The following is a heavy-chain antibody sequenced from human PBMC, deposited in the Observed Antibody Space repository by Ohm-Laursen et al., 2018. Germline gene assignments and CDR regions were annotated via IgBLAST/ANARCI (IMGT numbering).Heavy chain of an antibody. CDR2: VIPILGVT. J-gene: IGHJ4*02. CDR1: GGTF. CDR3: ARSYYYDSSGSLD. D-gene: IGHD3-22*01. V-gene: IGHV1-69*02. Sequence: SSVKVSCKASGGTFINWERQAPGQGLEWMGRVIPILGVTNYAQKFQGRITITADKSTSTAYMELSSLRSEDTAVYYCARSYYYDSSGSLDWGQGTLVTVSS.